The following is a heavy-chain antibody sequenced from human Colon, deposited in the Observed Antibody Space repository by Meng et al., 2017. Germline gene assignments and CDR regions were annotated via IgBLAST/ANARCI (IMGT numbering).Heavy chain of an antibody. J-gene: IGHJ4*02. CDR2: TYSGGNT. D-gene: IGHD2-2*01. V-gene: IGHV3-66*02. Sequence: GESLKISCAASGFSLSSNYITWVRQAPGKGLEWVSLTYSGGNTYYADSVKGRFTVSRDISKNTVYLQMNSLRGEDTAVYYCARMSGYASRPGLIDYWGEGTRGT. CDR3: ARMSGYASRPGLIDY. CDR1: GFSLSSNY.